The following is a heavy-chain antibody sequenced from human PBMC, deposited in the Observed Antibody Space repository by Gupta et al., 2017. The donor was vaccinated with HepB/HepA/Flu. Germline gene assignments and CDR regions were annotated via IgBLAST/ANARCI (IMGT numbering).Heavy chain of an antibody. J-gene: IGHJ5*02. CDR3: ARRVGSPTSGHDSSGRYVGNWFDP. V-gene: IGHV2-5*02. CDR2: IYWDDDK. Sequence: QITLKESGPVLLKPTQTLTLTCHFPGFSLSNAGESVGWTRQSPGKALEWLGLIYWDDDKRYSPSLKNRITITRDTSKNQVVLTMTNMDPVDTGRYFCARRVGSPTSGHDSSGRYVGNWFDPWGQGTRVTVS. CDR1: GFSLSNAGES. D-gene: IGHD3-22*01.